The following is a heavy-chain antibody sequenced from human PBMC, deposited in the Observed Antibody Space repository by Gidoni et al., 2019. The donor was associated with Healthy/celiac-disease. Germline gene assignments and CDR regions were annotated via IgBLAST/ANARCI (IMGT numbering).Heavy chain of an antibody. D-gene: IGHD2-21*01. V-gene: IGHV4-30-4*01. CDR2: IYYSGST. Sequence: QVQLQESGPGLVKPSQTLSLTCTVSGGSISSGDYYWSWIRQPPGKGLEWIGYIYYSGSTYYNPSLKSRVTISVDTSKNQFSLKLSSVTAADTAVYYCARERGSYCGGDCSIGTWGQGTLVTVSS. J-gene: IGHJ5*02. CDR1: GGSISSGDYY. CDR3: ARERGSYCGGDCSIGT.